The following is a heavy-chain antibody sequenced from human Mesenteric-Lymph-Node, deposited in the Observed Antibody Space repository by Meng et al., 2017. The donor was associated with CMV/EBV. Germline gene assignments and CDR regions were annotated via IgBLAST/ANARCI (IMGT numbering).Heavy chain of an antibody. CDR2: ISWDGGST. CDR3: AKDIHPGNDFWSGYLDY. V-gene: IGHV3-43D*03. J-gene: IGHJ4*02. Sequence: GGSLRLSCAASGFTFDDYAMHWVRQAPGKGLEWVSLISWDGGSTYYADSVKGRFTISRDNSKNSLCLQMNSLRAEDTALYYCAKDIHPGNDFWSGYLDYWGQGTLVTVSS. D-gene: IGHD3-3*01. CDR1: GFTFDDYA.